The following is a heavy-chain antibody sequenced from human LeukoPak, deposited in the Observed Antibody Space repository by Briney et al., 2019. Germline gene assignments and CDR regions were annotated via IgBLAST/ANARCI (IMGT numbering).Heavy chain of an antibody. J-gene: IGHJ5*02. D-gene: IGHD1-26*01. CDR3: ARKWELPPGNWFDP. Sequence: GGSLRLSCAASGFTFSSYSMNWVRQAPGKGLEWVSSISSSSSYIYYADSVKGRFTISRDNAKNSPYLQMNSLRAEDTAVYYCARKWELPPGNWFDPWGQGTLVTVSS. CDR1: GFTFSSYS. CDR2: ISSSSSYI. V-gene: IGHV3-21*01.